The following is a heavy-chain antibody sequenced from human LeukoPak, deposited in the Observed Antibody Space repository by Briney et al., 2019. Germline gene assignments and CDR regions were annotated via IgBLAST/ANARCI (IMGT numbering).Heavy chain of an antibody. V-gene: IGHV1-69*05. D-gene: IGHD3-3*01. CDR2: IIPIFGTA. CDR1: GGTFTTYA. J-gene: IGHJ6*03. Sequence: SVTVSSTASGGTFTTYAISWVRHAPGQGLGWMGGIIPIFGTANYAQKFQGRVTITTDESTSTAYMELSSLRSEDTAVYYCARALSRYDFWSGYYRADYYYYYMDVWGKGTTVTVSS. CDR3: ARALSRYDFWSGYYRADYYYYYMDV.